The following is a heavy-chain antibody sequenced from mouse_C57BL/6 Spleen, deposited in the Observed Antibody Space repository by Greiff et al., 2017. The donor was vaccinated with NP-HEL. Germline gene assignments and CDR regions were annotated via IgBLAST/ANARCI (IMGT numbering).Heavy chain of an antibody. Sequence: QVQLQQPGAELVKPGASVKLSCKASGYTFTSYWMHWVKQRPGQGLEWIGMIHPNSGSTNYNEKFKSKATLTVDKSSSTAYMQLSSLTSEDSAVYYCASEGGNSYAMDYWGQGTSVTVSS. D-gene: IGHD2-1*01. CDR2: IHPNSGST. J-gene: IGHJ4*01. CDR3: ASEGGNSYAMDY. V-gene: IGHV1-64*01. CDR1: GYTFTSYW.